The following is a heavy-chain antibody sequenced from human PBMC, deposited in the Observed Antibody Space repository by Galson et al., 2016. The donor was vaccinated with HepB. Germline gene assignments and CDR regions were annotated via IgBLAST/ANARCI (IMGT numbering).Heavy chain of an antibody. CDR2: IYYSGNT. V-gene: IGHV4-59*01. D-gene: IGHD6-19*01. CDR3: ARGSNLSNSGWFTVALDY. CDR1: GGYIHNYY. Sequence: SETLSLTCSVSGGYIHNYYWTWIRQSPGKGLEWIGNIYYSGNTNYNPSLKSRVTISLDTSKNQFSLKLSSVAAADTAVYYCARGSNLSNSGWFTVALDYWGQGALVTVSS. J-gene: IGHJ4*02.